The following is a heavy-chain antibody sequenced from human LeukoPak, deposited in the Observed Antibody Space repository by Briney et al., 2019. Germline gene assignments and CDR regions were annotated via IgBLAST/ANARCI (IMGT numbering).Heavy chain of an antibody. D-gene: IGHD6-19*01. J-gene: IGHJ1*01. CDR3: ARDHSSGFEYFKH. CDR2: IIPIFGTA. V-gene: IGHV1-69*13. Sequence: SVNVSCKASGGTFSSYAISWVRQAPGQGLEWMGGIIPIFGTANYAQKFQGRVTITADESTSTAYMKLSSLRSEDTAVYYCARDHSSGFEYFKHWGQGTLVTVSS. CDR1: GGTFSSYA.